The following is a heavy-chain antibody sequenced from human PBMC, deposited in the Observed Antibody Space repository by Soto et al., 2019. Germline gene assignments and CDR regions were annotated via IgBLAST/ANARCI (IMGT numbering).Heavy chain of an antibody. D-gene: IGHD7-27*01. V-gene: IGHV3-7*01. CDR1: GFTSGSYW. CDR2: IKQDGSET. Sequence: PGGSLRLSCAASGFTSGSYWMAWVRQAPGQGLEWVANIKQDGSETHYVDSVKGRFTISRDNAKNSLYLQMNSLRVEDTAVYFCAKDQPPTLGDTFDVWGHGTMVTVSS. CDR3: AKDQPPTLGDTFDV. J-gene: IGHJ3*01.